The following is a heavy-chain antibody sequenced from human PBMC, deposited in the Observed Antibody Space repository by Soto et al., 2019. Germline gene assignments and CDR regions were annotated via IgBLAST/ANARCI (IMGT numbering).Heavy chain of an antibody. CDR1: GYTFSNFG. Sequence: QVQLVQSGGEVKRPGASVRVSCKTSGYTFSNFGISWLRQAPGQGLEWMGWISAFNSNTRYAQTFQDRVTITTDTSTSTAYMELRSLTSDDTAVYYCARDRTLVTTTRAVDYWGQGTLVTVSS. V-gene: IGHV1-18*01. CDR3: ARDRTLVTTTRAVDY. D-gene: IGHD3-22*01. CDR2: ISAFNSNT. J-gene: IGHJ4*02.